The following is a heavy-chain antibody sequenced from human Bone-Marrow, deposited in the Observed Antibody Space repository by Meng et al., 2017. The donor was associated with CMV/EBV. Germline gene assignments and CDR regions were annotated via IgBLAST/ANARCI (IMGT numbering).Heavy chain of an antibody. D-gene: IGHD2-2*01. CDR3: ARLTIPHGMDV. CDR2: IYYSGST. Sequence: LRLSCTVSGGSISSDDYYWSWIRQPPGKGLEWIGYIYYSGSTYYSPSFKRRVTISVDTSKNQFSLKLSSMTAADTAVYYCARLTIPHGMDVWGQGTTVTVSS. CDR1: GGSISSDDYY. V-gene: IGHV4-30-4*08. J-gene: IGHJ6*02.